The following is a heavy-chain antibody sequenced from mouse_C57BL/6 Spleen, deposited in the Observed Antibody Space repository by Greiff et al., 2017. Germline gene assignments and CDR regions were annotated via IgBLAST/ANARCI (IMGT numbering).Heavy chain of an antibody. D-gene: IGHD1-1*01. Sequence: VQLQQSGPELVKPGASVKISCKASGYSFTGYYMNWVKQSPEKILEWIGEINPSTGGTTYNQKFKAKATLTVDKSSSTAYMQLKSLTSEDSAVYYCEITTVVGDDYWGQGTTLTVSS. CDR3: EITTVVGDDY. V-gene: IGHV1-42*01. CDR2: INPSTGGT. J-gene: IGHJ2*01. CDR1: GYSFTGYY.